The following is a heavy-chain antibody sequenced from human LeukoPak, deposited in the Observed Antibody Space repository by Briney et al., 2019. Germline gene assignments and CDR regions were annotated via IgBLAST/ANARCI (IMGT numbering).Heavy chain of an antibody. Sequence: GGSLRLSCAACGFTFSSYEMNWVRQAPGKGLEWISYISSSGNTIYYADSVKGRFTISRDNAKNSLYLQMNSLRAEDTAVYYCARMRPELDYWGQGTLVAVSS. CDR1: GFTFSSYE. D-gene: IGHD6-6*01. J-gene: IGHJ4*02. CDR3: ARMRPELDY. V-gene: IGHV3-48*03. CDR2: ISSSGNTI.